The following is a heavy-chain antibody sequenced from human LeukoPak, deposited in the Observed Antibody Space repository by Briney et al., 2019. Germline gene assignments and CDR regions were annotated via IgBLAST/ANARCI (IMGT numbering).Heavy chain of an antibody. CDR1: GGSISSGDYY. CDR2: IYYSGST. V-gene: IGHV4-30-4*01. Sequence: SETLSLTCTVSGGSISSGDYYWSWIRQPPGKGLEWIGYIYYSGSTYYNPSLKSRVTISVDTSKNQFSLKLSSVTAADTAVYYCARLLVGANAFDIWGQGTMVTVSS. J-gene: IGHJ3*02. D-gene: IGHD1-26*01. CDR3: ARLLVGANAFDI.